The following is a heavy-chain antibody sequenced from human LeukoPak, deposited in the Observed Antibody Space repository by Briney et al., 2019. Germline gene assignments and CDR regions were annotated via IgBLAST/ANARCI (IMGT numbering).Heavy chain of an antibody. Sequence: GESLKISCQGSGYIFTTYCIAWVRQMPGKGLEWMGIIYPGDSETRYSPSFQGQVTISADRSLNTAFLQWSSLKASDTAMYYCARAYYYDSSGYLYYFDYWGQGTLVTVSS. V-gene: IGHV5-51*01. D-gene: IGHD3-22*01. J-gene: IGHJ4*02. CDR2: IYPGDSET. CDR1: GYIFTTYC. CDR3: ARAYYYDSSGYLYYFDY.